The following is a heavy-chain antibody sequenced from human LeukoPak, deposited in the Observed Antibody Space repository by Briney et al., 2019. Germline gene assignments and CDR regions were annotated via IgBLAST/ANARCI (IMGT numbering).Heavy chain of an antibody. CDR1: GGTFSSYA. CDR3: ARFGLGKHIEVAGIPFDI. D-gene: IGHD6-19*01. V-gene: IGHV1-69*06. J-gene: IGHJ3*02. Sequence: GASVKVSCKASGGTFSSYAISWVRQAPGQGLEWMGGIIPIFGTANYAQKFQGRVTITADKSTSTAYMELSSLRSEDTAVYYCARFGLGKHIEVAGIPFDIWGQGTMVTVSS. CDR2: IIPIFGTA.